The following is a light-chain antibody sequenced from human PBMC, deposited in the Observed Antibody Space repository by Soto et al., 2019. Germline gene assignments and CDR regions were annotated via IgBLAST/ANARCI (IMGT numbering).Light chain of an antibody. CDR1: QDINSY. V-gene: IGKV1D-16*01. CDR2: AAS. CDR3: QHYNIYPLT. Sequence: DVQMTQSPSSLSASVGDRVTITCRASQDINSYLAWYQQKPGNAPKSLIYAASCLQTGVPSRFSGSESGTDFTLTISNLQPEDSATYYCQHYNIYPLTFGGGTKVEIK. J-gene: IGKJ4*01.